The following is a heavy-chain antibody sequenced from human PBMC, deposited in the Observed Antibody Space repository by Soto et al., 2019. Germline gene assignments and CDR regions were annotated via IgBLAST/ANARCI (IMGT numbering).Heavy chain of an antibody. V-gene: IGHV3-74*01. CDR2: INSDGSST. D-gene: IGHD2-2*01. J-gene: IGHJ4*02. CDR1: GFTFSSYW. Sequence: GGSLRLSCAASGFTFSSYWMHWVRQAPGKGLVWVSRINSDGSSTSYADSVKGRFTISRDNAKNTLYLQMNSLRAEDTAVYYCARGYCSSTSCSLFDYWGQGTLVTVS. CDR3: ARGYCSSTSCSLFDY.